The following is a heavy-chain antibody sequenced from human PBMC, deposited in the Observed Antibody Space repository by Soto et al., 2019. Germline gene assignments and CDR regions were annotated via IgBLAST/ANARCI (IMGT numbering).Heavy chain of an antibody. CDR1: GFTFSSYE. J-gene: IGHJ4*02. D-gene: IGHD1-26*01. CDR2: ISSSGSTI. CDR3: AGGLVGAMGLSY. V-gene: IGHV3-48*03. Sequence: GGSLRLSCAASGFTFSSYEMNWVRQAPGKGLEWVSYISSSGSTIYYADSVKGRFTISRDNAKNSLYLQMNSLRAEDTAVYYCAGGLVGAMGLSYWGQGTLVTVSS.